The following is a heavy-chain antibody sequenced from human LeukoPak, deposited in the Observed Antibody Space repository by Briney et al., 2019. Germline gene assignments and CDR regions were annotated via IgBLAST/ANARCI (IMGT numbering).Heavy chain of an antibody. V-gene: IGHV3-21*01. CDR3: ARDPDSSSYYYYYYMDV. D-gene: IGHD6-6*01. CDR1: GFTFSSYS. J-gene: IGHJ6*03. Sequence: PGGSLRLSRAASGFTFSSYSMNWVRQAPGKGMEWVSSISSSRSYIYYADSVKGRFTISRHNAKNSLYLQMNSLRAEDTAVYYCARDPDSSSYYYYYYMDVWGKGTTVTVSS. CDR2: ISSSRSYI.